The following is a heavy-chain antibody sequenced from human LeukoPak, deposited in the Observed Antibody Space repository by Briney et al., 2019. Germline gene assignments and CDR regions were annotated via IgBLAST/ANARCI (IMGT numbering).Heavy chain of an antibody. V-gene: IGHV4-30-2*01. D-gene: IGHD5-12*01. CDR3: ARDPGRGYPTGYFDY. J-gene: IGHJ4*02. Sequence: SQTLSLTSAVSGGPINSGAHSWSWIRQPPGKGLEWIGYIYHSGTTYYNPSLRSRVTISVDRSKNQFSLKLSSVAAADTAVYYCARDPGRGYPTGYFDYWGQGTLVTVSS. CDR1: GGPINSGAHS. CDR2: IYHSGTT.